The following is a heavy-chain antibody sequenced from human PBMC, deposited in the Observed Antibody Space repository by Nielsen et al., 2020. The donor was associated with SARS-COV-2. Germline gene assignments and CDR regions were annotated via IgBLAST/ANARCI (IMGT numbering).Heavy chain of an antibody. J-gene: IGHJ4*02. CDR3: ARGRNDDGGAFFDS. Sequence: SETLSPTCTVHGGSVQNSHFWGWVRQPPGKGLEWIGSIHYSGSIFSNPSLKSRVIISVDASQNQFSLRLSSMTAADTAIYYCARGRNDDGGAFFDSWGLGALLTVSS. V-gene: IGHV4-39*07. CDR1: GGSVQNSHF. CDR2: IHYSGSI. D-gene: IGHD4-23*01.